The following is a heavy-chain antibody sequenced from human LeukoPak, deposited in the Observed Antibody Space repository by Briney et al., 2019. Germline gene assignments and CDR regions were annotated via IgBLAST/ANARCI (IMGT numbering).Heavy chain of an antibody. Sequence: PGRSLRLSCAASGFTFSSYGMHWVRQAPGKGLEWVAVISYDGSNKYYADSVKGRFTISRDNSKNTLFLQMNSLRAEDTAMYYCVREGTSVTAKDALDIWGQGTMVTVSS. CDR1: GFTFSSYG. D-gene: IGHD4-17*01. V-gene: IGHV3-30*03. CDR3: VREGTSVTAKDALDI. J-gene: IGHJ3*02. CDR2: ISYDGSNK.